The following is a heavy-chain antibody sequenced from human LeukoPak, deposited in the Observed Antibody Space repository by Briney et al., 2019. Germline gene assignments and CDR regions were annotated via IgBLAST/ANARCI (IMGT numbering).Heavy chain of an antibody. CDR3: ARDTYDSSGYYAHLDY. Sequence: GGSLRLSCAASGFTCSGYWMSWLRQAPGKGLKGVANIKQDGGEKYYVDSVKGRFTISRDNAKNSLYLLMNSLRAEDTAVYYCARDTYDSSGYYAHLDYWGQGTLVTVSS. V-gene: IGHV3-7*01. CDR1: GFTCSGYW. J-gene: IGHJ4*02. CDR2: IKQDGGEK. D-gene: IGHD3-22*01.